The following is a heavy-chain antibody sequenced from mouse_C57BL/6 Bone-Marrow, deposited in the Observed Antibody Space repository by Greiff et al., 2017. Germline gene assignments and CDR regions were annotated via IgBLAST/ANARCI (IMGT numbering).Heavy chain of an antibody. V-gene: IGHV1-69*01. Sequence: VQLQQPGAELVMPGASVKLSCKASGYTFTSYWMHWVKQRPGQGLEWIGEIDPSDSYTNYNQKFKGKSTLTVDKSSSPAYMQLSSLTSADSAVYYCARENYYGSSYDGYFDVWGTGTTVTVSS. CDR3: ARENYYGSSYDGYFDV. D-gene: IGHD1-1*01. CDR2: IDPSDSYT. J-gene: IGHJ1*03. CDR1: GYTFTSYW.